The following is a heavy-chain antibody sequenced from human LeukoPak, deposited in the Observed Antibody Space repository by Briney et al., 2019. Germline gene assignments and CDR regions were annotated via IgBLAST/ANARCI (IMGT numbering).Heavy chain of an antibody. CDR1: GGSISSGGYS. D-gene: IGHD5-18*01. V-gene: IGHV4-34*01. CDR2: INHSGST. CDR3: ARRAGYSNWFDP. Sequence: SETLSLTCAVSGGSISSGGYSWSWIRQPPGKGLEWIGEINHSGSTNYNPSLKSRVTISVDTSKNQFSLKLSSVTAADTAVYYCARRAGYSNWFDPWGQGTLVTVSS. J-gene: IGHJ5*02.